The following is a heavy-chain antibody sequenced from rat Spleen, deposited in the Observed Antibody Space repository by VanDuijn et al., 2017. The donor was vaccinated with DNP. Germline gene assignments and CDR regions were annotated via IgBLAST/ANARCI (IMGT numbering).Heavy chain of an antibody. J-gene: IGHJ3*01. D-gene: IGHD4-1*01. CDR3: ARRASGYWFAY. V-gene: IGHV3-3*01. Sequence: EVQLQESGPGLVNPSQSLSLTCSVTGYSITSNFRWSWIRKFPGNKLEWMGYINNAGSTDYNPSLKSRISITRDTSKNQFFLQLNSVTTEDAATYYCARRASGYWFAYWGQGTLVTVSS. CDR2: INNAGST. CDR1: GYSITSNFR.